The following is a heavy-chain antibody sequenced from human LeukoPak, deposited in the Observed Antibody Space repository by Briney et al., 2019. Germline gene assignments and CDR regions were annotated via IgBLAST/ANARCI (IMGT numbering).Heavy chain of an antibody. CDR2: ICGSGGCT. Sequence: GGSLRLSCEASGFIFNTYAIYWVRQAPGKGLEWVSGICGSGGCTYYADSVKGRFTISRDNSKNTVYLQMNSLTADDTAVYYYAKTTVGYSSGRYPGWPADSWGQGALVTVSS. D-gene: IGHD6-19*01. J-gene: IGHJ4*02. CDR1: GFIFNTYA. CDR3: AKTTVGYSSGRYPGWPADS. V-gene: IGHV3-23*01.